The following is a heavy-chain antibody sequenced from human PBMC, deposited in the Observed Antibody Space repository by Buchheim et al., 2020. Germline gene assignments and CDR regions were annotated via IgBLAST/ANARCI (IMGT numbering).Heavy chain of an antibody. CDR1: GFTFSSYD. D-gene: IGHD1-1*01. V-gene: IGHV3-30*18. Sequence: QVQLVESGGGVVQPGRSLRLSCAASGFTFSSYDMHWVRQAPGKGLEWVAVISNDGSNKYYADSVKGRFTISRDNSKNTLYLQMISQRAEDTGVYDCTKYRERLSFDYWGQGTL. J-gene: IGHJ4*02. CDR3: TKYRERLSFDY. CDR2: ISNDGSNK.